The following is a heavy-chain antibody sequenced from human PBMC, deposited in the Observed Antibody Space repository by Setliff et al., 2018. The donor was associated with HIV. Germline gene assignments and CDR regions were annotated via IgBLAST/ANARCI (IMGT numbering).Heavy chain of an antibody. Sequence: GASVKVSCKASGYTFTGYYMHWVRQAPGQGLEWMGWINPNSGGTNYAQKFQGRVTMTRDTSISTAYMELSRLRSDDTAVYYCARGGGSQWLAYYYYYYMDVWGKGTTVTVSS. D-gene: IGHD6-19*01. V-gene: IGHV1-2*02. CDR2: INPNSGGT. CDR1: GYTFTGYY. J-gene: IGHJ6*03. CDR3: ARGGGSQWLAYYYYYYMDV.